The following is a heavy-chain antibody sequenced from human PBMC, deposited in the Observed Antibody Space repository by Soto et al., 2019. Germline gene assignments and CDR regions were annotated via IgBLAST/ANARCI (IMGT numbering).Heavy chain of an antibody. CDR3: ARSLYGDYYYYYYMDV. D-gene: IGHD4-17*01. J-gene: IGHJ6*03. V-gene: IGHV4-59*01. CDR1: GGSISNYY. CDR2: IYYSGST. Sequence: SETLPLTCTVSGGSISNYYWSXIRQPQGKGLEWIGYIYYSGSTNYNPSLKSRVTISVDTSKNQFSLKLSSVTAADTAVYYCARSLYGDYYYYYYMDVWGKGTTVTVSS.